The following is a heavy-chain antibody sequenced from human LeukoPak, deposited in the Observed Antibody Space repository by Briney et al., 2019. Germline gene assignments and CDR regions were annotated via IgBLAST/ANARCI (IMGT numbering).Heavy chain of an antibody. CDR1: GGTFSSYA. D-gene: IGHD3-10*01. V-gene: IGHV1-69*04. J-gene: IGHJ6*02. CDR3: ARDYGSGSYYPFYYSDGMDV. Sequence: GASVKVSCKASGGTFSSYAISWVRQAPGQGLEWMGRIIPILGIANYAQKFQGRVTITADKSTSTAYMELSSLRSADTAVYYWARDYGSGSYYPFYYSDGMDVWGQGTTVTVS. CDR2: IIPILGIA.